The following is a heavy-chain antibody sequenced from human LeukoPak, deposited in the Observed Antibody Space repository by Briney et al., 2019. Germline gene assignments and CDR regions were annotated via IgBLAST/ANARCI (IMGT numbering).Heavy chain of an antibody. J-gene: IGHJ4*02. V-gene: IGHV4-59*01. CDR2: IYYSGST. D-gene: IGHD3-10*01. CDR1: DESFSGYY. CDR3: ARGVYGPRYFDY. Sequence: SETLSLTCAVYDESFSGYYCSWIRQPPRKGLEWIGYIYYSGSTNYNPSLKSRVTISVDTSKNQFSLKLSSVTAADTAVYYCARGVYGPRYFDYWGQGTLVTVSS.